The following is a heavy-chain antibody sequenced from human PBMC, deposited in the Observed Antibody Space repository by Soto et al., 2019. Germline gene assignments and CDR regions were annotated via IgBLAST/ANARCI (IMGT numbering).Heavy chain of an antibody. CDR3: ASHIRVAAPRHAFDF. CDR1: GGSISSYY. J-gene: IGHJ3*01. CDR2: IYYSGST. V-gene: IGHV4-59*08. D-gene: IGHD6-13*01. Sequence: PSETLSLTCTVSGGSISSYYWSWIRQPPGKGLEWIGYIYYSGSTNYNPSLKSRVTISVDTSKNQFSLKLSSVTAADTAVYYCASHIRVAAPRHAFDFWGPGTMVTVSS.